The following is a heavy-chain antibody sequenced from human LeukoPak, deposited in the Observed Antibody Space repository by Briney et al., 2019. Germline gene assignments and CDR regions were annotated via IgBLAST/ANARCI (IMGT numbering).Heavy chain of an antibody. CDR3: ARHGSWSFDY. CDR2: ITSGSGSNV. CDR1: GFTFSGHA. V-gene: IGHV3-23*01. D-gene: IGHD6-13*01. J-gene: IGHJ4*02. Sequence: GESLRLSCAASGFTFSGHAMSWVRQAPGKGLEWVSAITSGSGSNVYYTDSLKGRFTISRDNSKNTLYLQMNSLRAEDTAVYYCARHGSWSFDYWGQGTLVTVSA.